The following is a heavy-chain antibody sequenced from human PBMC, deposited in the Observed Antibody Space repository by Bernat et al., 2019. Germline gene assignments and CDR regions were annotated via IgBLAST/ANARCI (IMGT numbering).Heavy chain of an antibody. V-gene: IGHV3-64D*06. J-gene: IGHJ4*02. CDR2: ISSNGRSP. D-gene: IGHD6-6*01. CDR1: GFTFSSYA. Sequence: EVQLVESGGGLVQPGGSLRLSCSASGFTFSSYAMHWVRQAPGKGLEYVSAISSNGRSPNYADSMKGRFTISRDNSKNTLYLQMSSLGAEDTAVYYCVKGGSFDYWGQGTLVTVSS. CDR3: VKGGSFDY.